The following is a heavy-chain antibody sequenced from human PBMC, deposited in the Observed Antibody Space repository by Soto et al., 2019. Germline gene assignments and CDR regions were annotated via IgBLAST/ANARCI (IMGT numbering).Heavy chain of an antibody. CDR3: ASRSYAMDV. CDR1: GGSISSSNW. CDR2: IFHNGNT. V-gene: IGHV4-4*02. J-gene: IGHJ6*02. Sequence: QVQLQESGPGLVKPSGALSLTCAVSGGSISSSNWWSWVRQPPGKGLEWIGEIFHNGNTYSNPSLTGRVTMSVDKSKNQFSLNLTPVTTADTAVYYCASRSYAMDVWGQGTTVTVSS.